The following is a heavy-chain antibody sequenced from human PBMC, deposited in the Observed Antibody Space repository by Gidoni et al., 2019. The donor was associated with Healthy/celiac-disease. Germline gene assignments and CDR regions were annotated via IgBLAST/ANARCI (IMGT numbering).Heavy chain of an antibody. CDR1: GSSFTSYW. J-gene: IGHJ2*01. D-gene: IGHD2-15*01. CDR2: IYPGDSDT. Sequence: EVQLVPSGAEVKQPGESLKISCKGSGSSFTSYWIGWVRQMPGKGLEWMGIIYPGDSDTRYSPSFQGQVTISADKSISTAYLQWSSLKASDTAMYYCARPRSGENWYFDLWGRGTLVTVSS. V-gene: IGHV5-51*01. CDR3: ARPRSGENWYFDL.